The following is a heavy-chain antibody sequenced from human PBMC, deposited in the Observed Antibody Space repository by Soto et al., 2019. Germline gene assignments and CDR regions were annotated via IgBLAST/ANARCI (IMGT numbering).Heavy chain of an antibody. CDR2: IYYSGST. Sequence: SETLSLTCTVSGGSISSGDYYWSWIRQPPGKGLEWIGYIYYSGSTYYNPSLKSRVTISVDTSKNQFSLKLSSVTAADTAVYYCARDPRFLEWSIPNRFDPWGQGTLVTVSS. D-gene: IGHD3-3*01. J-gene: IGHJ5*02. CDR3: ARDPRFLEWSIPNRFDP. V-gene: IGHV4-30-4*01. CDR1: GGSISSGDYY.